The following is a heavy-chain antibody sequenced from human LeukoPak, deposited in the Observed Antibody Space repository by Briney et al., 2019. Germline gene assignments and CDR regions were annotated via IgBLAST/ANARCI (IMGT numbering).Heavy chain of an antibody. CDR1: GFTFSSYA. V-gene: IGHV3-48*03. CDR3: ARRYCSSTSCTLDY. CDR2: ISSSGSTI. D-gene: IGHD2-2*01. J-gene: IGHJ4*02. Sequence: TGGSLRLSCAASGFTFSSYAMSWVRQAPGKGLEWVSYISSSGSTIYYADSVKGRFTISRDNAKNSLYLQMNSLRAEDTAVYYCARRYCSSTSCTLDYWGQGTLVTVSS.